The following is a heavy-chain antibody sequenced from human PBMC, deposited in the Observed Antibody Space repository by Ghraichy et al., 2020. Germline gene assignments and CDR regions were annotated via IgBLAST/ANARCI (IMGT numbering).Heavy chain of an antibody. CDR3: ARLPYFDLLTSYHNGYFDY. V-gene: IGHV1-18*01. J-gene: IGHJ4*02. D-gene: IGHD3-9*01. Sequence: ASVKVSCKTSGFIFASSGISWVRQAPGQGLEWVGWISAFNGKTNYAQDFQDRVTLTTDLSTNTAYMDLSRLRSDDTAVYYCARLPYFDLLTSYHNGYFDYWGQGTLVTVSA. CDR1: GFIFASSG. CDR2: ISAFNGKT.